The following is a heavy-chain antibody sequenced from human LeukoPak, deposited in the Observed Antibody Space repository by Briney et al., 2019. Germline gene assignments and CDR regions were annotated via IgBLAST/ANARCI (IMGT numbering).Heavy chain of an antibody. D-gene: IGHD6-19*01. CDR2: IYYSGST. CDR3: VRGGWYFDY. Sequence: SETVSLTCTVSGGSFNRFYCSWIRQPPGKGLERIGYIYYSGSTNYNPSLASRVTISIDMSKNQFSLKMSSVTAADTAVYFCVRGGWYFDYWGQGTLVTVSS. J-gene: IGHJ4*02. CDR1: GGSFNRFY. V-gene: IGHV4-59*08.